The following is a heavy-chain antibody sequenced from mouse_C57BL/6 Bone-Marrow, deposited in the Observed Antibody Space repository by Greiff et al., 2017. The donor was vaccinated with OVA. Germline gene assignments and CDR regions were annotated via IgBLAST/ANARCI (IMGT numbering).Heavy chain of an antibody. V-gene: IGHV1-55*01. CDR3: ACNYGFYYYAMDY. D-gene: IGHD2-1*01. CDR2: IYPGSGST. J-gene: IGHJ4*01. Sequence: QVQLQQPGAELVKPGASVKMSCKASGYTFTSYWITWVKQRPGQGLAWIGDIYPGSGSTNYNEKFKSKATLTVDTSSSTAYMQLSSLTSEDSAVYYCACNYGFYYYAMDYWGQGTSVTVSS. CDR1: GYTFTSYW.